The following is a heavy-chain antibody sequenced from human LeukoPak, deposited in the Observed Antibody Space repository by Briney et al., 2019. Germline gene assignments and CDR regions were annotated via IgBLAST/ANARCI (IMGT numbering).Heavy chain of an antibody. V-gene: IGHV3-30-3*01. CDR3: ARDDPKDYV. Sequence: QSGGSLRLSCAASGFTFSSYAMHWVRQAPGKGLEWVAVISYDGSNKYYADSVKGRFTISRDNSKNTLYLQMNSLRAEDTAVYYCARDDPKDYVWGQGTLVTVSS. CDR2: ISYDGSNK. J-gene: IGHJ4*02. CDR1: GFTFSSYA. D-gene: IGHD4-17*01.